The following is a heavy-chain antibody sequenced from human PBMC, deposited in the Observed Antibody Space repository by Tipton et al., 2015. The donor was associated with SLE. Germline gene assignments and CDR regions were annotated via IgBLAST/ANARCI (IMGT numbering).Heavy chain of an antibody. D-gene: IGHD6-6*01. CDR2: INHSGST. CDR3: ARGSIRTIAARPDGYFQH. J-gene: IGHJ1*01. Sequence: LRLSCAASGFTFSDYYMSWIRQPPGKGLEWIGEINHSGSTNYNPSLKSRVTISVDTSKNQFSLKLSSVTAADTAVYYCARGSIRTIAARPDGYFQHWGQGTLVTVSS. CDR1: GFTFSDYY. V-gene: IGHV4-34*01.